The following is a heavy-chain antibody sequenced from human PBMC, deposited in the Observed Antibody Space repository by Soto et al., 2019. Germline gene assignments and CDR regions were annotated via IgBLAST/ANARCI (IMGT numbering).Heavy chain of an antibody. CDR1: GFTFSSYG. D-gene: IGHD2-2*01. Sequence: PGGSLRLSCAASGFTFSSYGMHWVRQAPGKGLEWVAVIWYDGSNKYYADSVKGRFTISRDNSKNTLYLQMNSLRAEYTAVYYCSRDRHPYCSSTSCYAYGMDVWGQGTTVTVSS. CDR3: SRDRHPYCSSTSCYAYGMDV. CDR2: IWYDGSNK. V-gene: IGHV3-33*01. J-gene: IGHJ6*02.